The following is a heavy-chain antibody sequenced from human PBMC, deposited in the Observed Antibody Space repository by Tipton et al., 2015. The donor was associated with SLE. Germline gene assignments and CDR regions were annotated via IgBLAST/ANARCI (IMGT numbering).Heavy chain of an antibody. CDR1: GYSISSGYY. CDR3: ARIGQWLIQGYFDP. Sequence: TLSLTCAVSGYSISSGYYWGWIRQPPGKGLEWIGSIYYSGSTYYNPSLKSRVSISVDTSKNQFSLKLSSVTAADTAVYYCARIGQWLIQGYFDPWGQGTLVTVSS. D-gene: IGHD6-19*01. CDR2: IYYSGST. V-gene: IGHV4-38-2*01. J-gene: IGHJ1*01.